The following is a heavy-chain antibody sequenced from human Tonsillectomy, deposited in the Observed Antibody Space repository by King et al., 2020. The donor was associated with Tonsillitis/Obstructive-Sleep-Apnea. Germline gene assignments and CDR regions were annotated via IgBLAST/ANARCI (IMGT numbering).Heavy chain of an antibody. D-gene: IGHD2-15*01. CDR3: ARESAGSYYIY. Sequence: VQLVESGAEVKKPGASVELSCKASGYTFTGYYIHWVRQAPGQGLEWMGWINPNTGDTNSAQRFQGRVTMTRDTSIGTAYMELSSLRSDDTAVYFCARESAGSYYIYGGQGPLVTVSS. CDR1: GYTFTGYY. V-gene: IGHV1-2*02. CDR2: INPNTGDT. J-gene: IGHJ4*02.